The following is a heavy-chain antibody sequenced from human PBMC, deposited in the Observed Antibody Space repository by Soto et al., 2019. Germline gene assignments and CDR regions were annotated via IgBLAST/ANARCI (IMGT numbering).Heavy chain of an antibody. CDR3: ARAHNCGGDCYYGNWFDP. Sequence: PSETLSLTCTVSGGSISSYYWSWIRQPPGKGLEWIGYIYYSGSTYYNPSLKSRVTISVDRSKNQFSLKLSSVTAADTAVYYCARAHNCGGDCYYGNWFDPWGQGTLVTVSS. CDR2: IYYSGST. CDR1: GGSISSYY. J-gene: IGHJ5*02. D-gene: IGHD2-21*02. V-gene: IGHV4-59*12.